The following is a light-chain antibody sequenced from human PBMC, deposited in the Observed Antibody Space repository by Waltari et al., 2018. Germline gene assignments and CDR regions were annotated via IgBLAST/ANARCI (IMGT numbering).Light chain of an antibody. J-gene: IGLJ1*01. Sequence: SYELTQPPSVSVSPGQVVSITCSGKKLGDKYVNWYQQKAGQSPVLVIYEDTKRPSGIPGRLSASNSGNTATLTISETQAMDEADYYCQTWDSSSYVFGTGTTVTVL. CDR1: KLGDKY. V-gene: IGLV3-1*01. CDR3: QTWDSSSYV. CDR2: EDT.